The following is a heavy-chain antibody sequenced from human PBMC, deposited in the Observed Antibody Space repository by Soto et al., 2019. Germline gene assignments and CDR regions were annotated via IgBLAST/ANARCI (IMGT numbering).Heavy chain of an antibody. J-gene: IGHJ6*02. CDR2: ISYDGSNK. Sequence: QVQLVESGGGVVQPGRSLRLSCAASGFTFSSYGMHWVRQAPGKGLEWVAVISYDGSNKYYADSVKGRFTISRDNSKNTLYLQMNSLRAEDTAVYYCAKDHSSGWYQKTYYYYGMDVWGQGTTVTVSS. CDR3: AKDHSSGWYQKTYYYYGMDV. D-gene: IGHD6-19*01. V-gene: IGHV3-30*18. CDR1: GFTFSSYG.